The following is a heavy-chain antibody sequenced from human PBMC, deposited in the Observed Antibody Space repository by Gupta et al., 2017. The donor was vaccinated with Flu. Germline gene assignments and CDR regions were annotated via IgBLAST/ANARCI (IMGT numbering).Heavy chain of an antibody. D-gene: IGHD2-15*01. CDR3: AKDQREYCSGGSCYPQILDY. CDR2: ISYDGSYK. J-gene: IGHJ4*02. Sequence: QVQLVESGGGVVQSGRSLRLSCAASGFIFSSYGMHWVRQAPGQGLEWVAVISYDGSYKYYADSVKGRFTIYRDNSKNTLYLQMNSLIPEDTAVYYGAKDQREYCSGGSCYPQILDYWGQGSLVTVSS. V-gene: IGHV3-30*18. CDR1: GFIFSSYG.